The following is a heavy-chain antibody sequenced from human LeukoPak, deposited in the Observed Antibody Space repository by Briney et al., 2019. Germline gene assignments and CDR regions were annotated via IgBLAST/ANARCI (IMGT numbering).Heavy chain of an antibody. V-gene: IGHV3-30*07. CDR3: AREESGSYFSWSVGYFDY. J-gene: IGHJ4*02. Sequence: PGRSLRLSCTASAFTFFSYAMHWVRQAPGKGLQWVAVISYDGTNKYYADSVKGRFTISRDNSKNSLYLQMNSLRDEDTAVYYCAREESGSYFSWSVGYFDYWGQGTLVTVSS. D-gene: IGHD1-26*01. CDR2: ISYDGTNK. CDR1: AFTFFSYA.